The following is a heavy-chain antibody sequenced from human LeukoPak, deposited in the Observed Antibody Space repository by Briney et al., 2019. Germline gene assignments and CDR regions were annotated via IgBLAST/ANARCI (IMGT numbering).Heavy chain of an antibody. J-gene: IGHJ4*02. D-gene: IGHD6-19*01. CDR3: ARVSTTVAGSDYLDY. Sequence: GGSLRLSCAASGFTFSDHFMDWVRQAPGKGLEPVARIRKRPNSYTTEYAASVQGRFAISRDDSKNSLYLQMNSLKTEDTAVYYCARVSTTVAGSDYLDYWGQGTQVTISS. V-gene: IGHV3-72*01. CDR1: GFTFSDHF. CDR2: IRKRPNSYTT.